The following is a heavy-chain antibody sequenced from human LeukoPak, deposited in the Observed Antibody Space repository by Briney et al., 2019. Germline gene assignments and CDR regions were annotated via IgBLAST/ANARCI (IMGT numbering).Heavy chain of an antibody. CDR3: ARAAYSSGFYFFDS. Sequence: PSETLSLTCTVSGGSISSGDYYWSWIRQPPGKGLESIGYVYYSGSTSYNPSLKSRVTISIDTPKNQFSLKLNSVTAADTAVYYCARAAYSSGFYFFDSWGQGTLVTVSS. V-gene: IGHV4-61*08. CDR2: VYYSGST. CDR1: GGSISSGDYY. D-gene: IGHD3-22*01. J-gene: IGHJ4*02.